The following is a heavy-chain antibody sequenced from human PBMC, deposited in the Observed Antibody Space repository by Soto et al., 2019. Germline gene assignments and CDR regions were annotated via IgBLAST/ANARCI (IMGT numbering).Heavy chain of an antibody. CDR1: GFTFSSYG. J-gene: IGHJ6*02. CDR3: AKDRGDSRRVYSGYDDYYYYGMDV. V-gene: IGHV3-30*18. CDR2: ISYDGSNK. Sequence: GGSLRLSCAASGFTFSSYGMHWVRQAPGKGLEWVAVISYDGSNKYYADSAKGRFTISRDNSKNTLYLQMNSLRAEDTAVYYCAKDRGDSRRVYSGYDDYYYYGMDVWGQGTTVTVSS. D-gene: IGHD5-12*01.